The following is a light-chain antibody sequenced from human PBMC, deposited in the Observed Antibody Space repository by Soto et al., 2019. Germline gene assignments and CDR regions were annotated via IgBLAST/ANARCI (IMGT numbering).Light chain of an antibody. J-gene: IGKJ1*01. CDR2: KAS. V-gene: IGKV1-5*03. CDR1: QTISSW. CDR3: QHYNSYSEA. Sequence: DIQMTQSPSTLSGSVGDRVTITCRASQTISSWLAWYQQKPGKAPKLLIYKASTLKSGVPSRFSGIGSGTEFTLTISSLQPDDFATSYCQHYNSYSEAFGQGTKVEPK.